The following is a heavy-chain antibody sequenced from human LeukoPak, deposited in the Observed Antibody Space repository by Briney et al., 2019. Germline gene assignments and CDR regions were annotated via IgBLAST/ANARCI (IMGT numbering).Heavy chain of an antibody. Sequence: SETLSLTCTVSGGSISSSSYYWSWIRQPPGKGLEWIGEINYSGSTNYNPSLKSRVTISVDTSKNQFSLKLSSVTAADTAVYYCARAVSSSYSSSCGNYYYYYGMDVWGQGTTVTVSS. CDR2: INYSGST. D-gene: IGHD6-13*01. J-gene: IGHJ6*02. V-gene: IGHV4-39*07. CDR1: GGSISSSSYY. CDR3: ARAVSSSYSSSCGNYYYYYGMDV.